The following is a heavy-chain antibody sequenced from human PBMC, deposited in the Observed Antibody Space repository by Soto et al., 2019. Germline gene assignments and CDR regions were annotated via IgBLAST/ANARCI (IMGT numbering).Heavy chain of an antibody. CDR2: INAGNGNT. D-gene: IGHD4-17*01. V-gene: IGHV1-3*01. CDR3: ARDTTTVTPSDLDY. CDR1: GYTFTSYA. J-gene: IGHJ4*02. Sequence: ASVKVSCKASGYTFTSYAMHWARQAPGQRLEWMGWINAGNGNTKYSQKFQGRVTITRDTSASTAYMELSSLRSEDTAVYYSARDTTTVTPSDLDYWGEGTLVTVPS.